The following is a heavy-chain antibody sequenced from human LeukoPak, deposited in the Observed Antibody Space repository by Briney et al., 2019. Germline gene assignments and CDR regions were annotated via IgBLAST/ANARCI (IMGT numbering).Heavy chain of an antibody. CDR2: IYTSGST. D-gene: IGHD6-6*01. CDR1: GGSISSYY. V-gene: IGHV4-4*07. J-gene: IGHJ1*01. Sequence: SETLSLTCTVSGGSISSYYWSWIRQPAGKGLEWIGRIYTSGSTNYNPSLKSRVTISVDTSKNQFSLKLSSVTAADTAVYYCASAGDHYSSSESEHWGQGTLVTVSS. CDR3: ASAGDHYSSSESEH.